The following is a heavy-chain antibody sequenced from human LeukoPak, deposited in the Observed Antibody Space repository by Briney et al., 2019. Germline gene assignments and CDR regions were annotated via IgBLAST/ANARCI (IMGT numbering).Heavy chain of an antibody. V-gene: IGHV4-59*08. Sequence: SETLSLTCTVSGGSISSHYWSWIRQPPGKGLEWIGYIYYSGSTNYNPSLKSRVTISVDTSKNQFSLKLSSVTAADTAVYYCARTFVPAARTRPKGWFDPWGQGTLVTVSS. CDR2: IYYSGST. J-gene: IGHJ5*02. D-gene: IGHD2-2*01. CDR1: GGSISSHY. CDR3: ARTFVPAARTRPKGWFDP.